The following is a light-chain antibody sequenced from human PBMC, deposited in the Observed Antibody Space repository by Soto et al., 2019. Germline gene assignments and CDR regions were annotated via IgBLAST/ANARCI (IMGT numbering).Light chain of an antibody. Sequence: IQLTQSPSSLSASVVYIVTITCRASQSTSSYLNWYQQKPGKAPKLLLYAASSLQSGVPSRFSGSGSGTEFTLTISSLQPDDFATYYCQQYNSYSRTFGQGTKVDI. J-gene: IGKJ1*01. V-gene: IGKV1-5*01. CDR1: QSTSSY. CDR3: QQYNSYSRT. CDR2: AAS.